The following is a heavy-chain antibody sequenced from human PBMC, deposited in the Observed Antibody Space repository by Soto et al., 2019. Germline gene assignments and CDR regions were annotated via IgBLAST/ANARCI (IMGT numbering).Heavy chain of an antibody. Sequence: GGSLRLSCAVSEFTFSSYDMSWVRQAPGKGLEWVAVISSDGKSERYADPVKGRFSISRDNSKNTLSLQMNSLRVEDTAVYYCAKTITTYSGDSRGRGALVDYWGQGTLVTVSS. CDR1: EFTFSSYD. D-gene: IGHD3-22*01. J-gene: IGHJ4*02. V-gene: IGHV3-30*18. CDR3: AKTITTYSGDSRGRGALVDY. CDR2: ISSDGKSE.